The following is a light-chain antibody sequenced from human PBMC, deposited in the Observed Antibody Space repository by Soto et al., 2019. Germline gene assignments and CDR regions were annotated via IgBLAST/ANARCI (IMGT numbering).Light chain of an antibody. J-gene: IGKJ2*01. Sequence: EIVLTQSPDTLSLSQGERATLFCRASQSVTSNNLAWYQQKRGQAPRLLIHAASIRAAGTPVRISGSGSGTDFVLTISRLEPEDFAIYYCHQYETSPRTFGQGTQLEI. CDR3: HQYETSPRT. CDR2: AAS. V-gene: IGKV3-20*01. CDR1: QSVTSNN.